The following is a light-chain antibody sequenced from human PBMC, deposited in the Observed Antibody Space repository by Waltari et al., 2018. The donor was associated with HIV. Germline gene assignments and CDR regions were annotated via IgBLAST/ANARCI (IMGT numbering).Light chain of an antibody. Sequence: DMVMTQSPDSLAVSLGETVSINCTSSRTVLYHSDNPISLAWYQQKPGQAPRVLISWASTRAVMVPSSIPALGVPERFSGSGSGTNFSLTISGLQEDDVAIYYCQQYYSLPPTFGGGTRVERK. CDR1: RTVLYHSDNPIS. V-gene: IGKV4-1*01. CDR2: WAS. J-gene: IGKJ4*01. CDR3: QQYYSLPPT.